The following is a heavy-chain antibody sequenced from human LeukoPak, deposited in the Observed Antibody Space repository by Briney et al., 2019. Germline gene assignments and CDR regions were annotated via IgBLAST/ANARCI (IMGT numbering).Heavy chain of an antibody. Sequence: PSGTLSLTCAVSGGSISSSNWWSGVRQPPGKGLEWIGEIYHTGNINYNPSLKGRFTISIDNSKNKFSLKLSSLTAADTAVYYCGRVGYSYVAFDIWGEGAMVTVSS. CDR2: IYHTGNI. D-gene: IGHD5-18*01. CDR3: GRVGYSYVAFDI. CDR1: GGSISSSNW. V-gene: IGHV4-4*02. J-gene: IGHJ3*02.